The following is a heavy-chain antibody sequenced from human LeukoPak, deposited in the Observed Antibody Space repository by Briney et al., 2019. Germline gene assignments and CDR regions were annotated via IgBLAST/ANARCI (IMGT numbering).Heavy chain of an antibody. CDR1: GGSISSYY. Sequence: PSETLSLTCTVSGGSISSYYWSWIRQPPGKGLEWIGYICYSGSTNYNPSLKSRVTISVDTSKNQFSLKLSSVTAADTAVYYCTRGYSSSSGFDYWGQGTLVTVSS. CDR3: TRGYSSSSGFDY. D-gene: IGHD6-6*01. V-gene: IGHV4-59*01. J-gene: IGHJ4*02. CDR2: ICYSGST.